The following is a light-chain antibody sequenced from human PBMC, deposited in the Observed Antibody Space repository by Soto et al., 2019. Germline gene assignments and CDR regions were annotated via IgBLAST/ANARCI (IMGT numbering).Light chain of an antibody. CDR2: GAS. V-gene: IGKV3-15*01. CDR3: QQHNNWPPIT. CDR1: QSVSSN. J-gene: IGKJ5*01. Sequence: EIVMAQAPGSLSVSPGEGATLSWRASQSVSSNLAWYQQKPGQAPRLLIYGASTRATGIPARFSGSGSGTECTLTISSLQSEDFAVYYCQQHNNWPPITFGQGTRLEIK.